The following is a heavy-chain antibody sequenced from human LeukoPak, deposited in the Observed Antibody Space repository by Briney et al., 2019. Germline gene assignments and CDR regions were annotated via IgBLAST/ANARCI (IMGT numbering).Heavy chain of an antibody. CDR1: GFTFSSYA. CDR3: ARGRLRGIAAAATA. CDR2: ISYDGSNK. J-gene: IGHJ4*02. D-gene: IGHD6-13*01. V-gene: IGHV3-30*04. Sequence: GRSLRLSCAASGFTFSSYAMHWVRQAPGKGLEWVAVISYDGSNKYYADSVKGRFTISRDNSKNTLYLEMDSLRSEDMAVYYCARGRLRGIAAAATAWGQGTLVTVSS.